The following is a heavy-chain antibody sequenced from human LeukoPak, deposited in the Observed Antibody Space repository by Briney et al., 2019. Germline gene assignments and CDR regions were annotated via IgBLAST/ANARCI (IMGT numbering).Heavy chain of an antibody. CDR2: IYYTGT. Sequence: SETLSLTCTVSGGYVSDYYWSWIRQSPGKGLEWIGYIYYTGTSYNPSLKSRVTINLSSVTAADTAVYYCASRKLGNDYWGQGTLVTVSS. V-gene: IGHV4-59*02. CDR1: GGYVSDYY. D-gene: IGHD7-27*01. CDR3: ASRKLGNDY. J-gene: IGHJ4*02.